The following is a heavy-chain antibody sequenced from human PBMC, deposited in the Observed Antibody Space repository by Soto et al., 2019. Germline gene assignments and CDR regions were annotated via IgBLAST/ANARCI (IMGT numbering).Heavy chain of an antibody. CDR3: AREFSGSYYN. J-gene: IGHJ4*02. CDR2: IIPILGIA. V-gene: IGHV1-69*04. Sequence: SVKVSCKTSGGTFSRYNISWVRQAPGQGLEWMGRIIPILGIANYAQKFQGRVTITADKSTSTAYMELSSLRSEDTAVYYCAREFSGSYYNWGQGTLVTVSS. CDR1: GGTFSRYN. D-gene: IGHD3-10*01.